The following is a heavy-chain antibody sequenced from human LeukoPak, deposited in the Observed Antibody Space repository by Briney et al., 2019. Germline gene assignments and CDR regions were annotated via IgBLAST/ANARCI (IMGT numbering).Heavy chain of an antibody. CDR3: AREPVPAAMNY. V-gene: IGHV3-21*01. D-gene: IGHD2-2*01. CDR2: ISSSSSYI. J-gene: IGHJ4*02. CDR1: GFTLSSYS. Sequence: GGSLRLSCAASGFTLSSYSMNCVRQAPGKGLEWVSSISSSSSYIYYADSVKGRFTISRDNAKNSLYLQMNSLRAEDTAVYYCAREPVPAAMNYWGQGTLVTVSS.